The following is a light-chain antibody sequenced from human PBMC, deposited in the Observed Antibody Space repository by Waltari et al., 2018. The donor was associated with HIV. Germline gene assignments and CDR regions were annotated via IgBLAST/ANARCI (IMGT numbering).Light chain of an antibody. Sequence: SALTQPRSVSGSAGQSVTISCTGTSDDIGRNNYVSWYQQHPGKGPKVILFDVSQRPTGVPDRCSGSKSDNTASLTISQRQVEDVADYYCCPHASASYGFGTGITLTVL. CDR2: DVS. CDR1: SDDIGRNNY. V-gene: IGLV2-11*01. CDR3: CPHASASYG. J-gene: IGLJ1*01.